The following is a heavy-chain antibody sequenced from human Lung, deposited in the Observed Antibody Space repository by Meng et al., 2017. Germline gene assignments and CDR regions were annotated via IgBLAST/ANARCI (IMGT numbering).Heavy chain of an antibody. CDR3: ARGGTVVNLGY. J-gene: IGHJ4*02. Sequence: VPLQSWGPGLVGPSPTLSLTCTVSGDSVRIGGYYWSWIRQPTGKGLEWIGYVYFSGSTNYNPSLKSRVTISLDTSKNQFSLKLNSVTAADTAVYYCARGGTVVNLGYWGPGTLVTVSS. CDR1: GDSVRIGGYY. V-gene: IGHV4-61*08. CDR2: VYFSGST. D-gene: IGHD4-23*01.